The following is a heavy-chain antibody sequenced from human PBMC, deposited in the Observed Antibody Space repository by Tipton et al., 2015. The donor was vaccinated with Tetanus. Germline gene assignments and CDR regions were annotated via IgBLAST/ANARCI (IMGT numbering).Heavy chain of an antibody. CDR2: IKHDGSEK. CDR1: GFTFNSYW. V-gene: IGHV3-7*01. J-gene: IGHJ4*02. D-gene: IGHD4-23*01. Sequence: SLRLSCAASGFTFNSYWMGWVRQAPGKGLEWVAYIKHDGSEKYYVDSVRGRFTISRDNTKNSLFLQTSGLTAEDTAVYYCARDGSYGGTLISDYWGQGTQVTVSS. CDR3: ARDGSYGGTLISDY.